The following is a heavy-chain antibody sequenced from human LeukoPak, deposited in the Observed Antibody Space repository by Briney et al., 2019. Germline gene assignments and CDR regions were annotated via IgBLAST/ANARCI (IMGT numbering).Heavy chain of an antibody. CDR2: ISAYNGNT. Sequence: ASVKVSCKASGYTFTSYGISWVRQAPGQGLEWMGWISAYNGNTIYAQKLQGRVTMTTDTSTSTAYMELRSLRSDDTAVYYCARDRLWFGELSPIDYWGQGTLVTVSS. V-gene: IGHV1-18*01. J-gene: IGHJ4*02. CDR1: GYTFTSYG. D-gene: IGHD3-10*01. CDR3: ARDRLWFGELSPIDY.